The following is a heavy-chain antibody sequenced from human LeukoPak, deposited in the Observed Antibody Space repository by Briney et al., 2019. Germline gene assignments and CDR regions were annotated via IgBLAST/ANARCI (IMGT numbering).Heavy chain of an antibody. CDR2: IYYSGST. V-gene: IGHV4-59*01. CDR1: GGSLSSYY. CDR3: ARLTVPLRFDP. Sequence: SETLSLTCTVSGGSLSSYYWSWIRQPPGKGLEWIGYIYYSGSTNYNPSLKSRVTISVDTSKNQFSLKLNSVIAADTAVYYCARLTVPLRFDPWGQGTLVTVSS. D-gene: IGHD2-2*01. J-gene: IGHJ5*02.